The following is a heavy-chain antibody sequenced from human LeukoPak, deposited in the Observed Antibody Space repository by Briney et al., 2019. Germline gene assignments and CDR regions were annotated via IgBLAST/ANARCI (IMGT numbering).Heavy chain of an antibody. CDR2: ISGSGGST. Sequence: GGSLRLSCAASGFTFSSYAMSWVRQAPGKGLEWVSAISGSGGSTYYADSVKGRFTISRDNSKNTLYLKMNSLRAEDTAVYYCAKWRYYYDSSGYYFDYWGQGTLVTVSS. D-gene: IGHD3-22*01. J-gene: IGHJ4*02. V-gene: IGHV3-23*01. CDR3: AKWRYYYDSSGYYFDY. CDR1: GFTFSSYA.